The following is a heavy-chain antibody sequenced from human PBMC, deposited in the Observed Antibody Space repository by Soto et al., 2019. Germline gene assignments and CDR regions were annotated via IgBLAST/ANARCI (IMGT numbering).Heavy chain of an antibody. CDR3: VRGYSTNWHNWFDP. V-gene: IGHV3-74*01. Sequence: EVQLVESGGGLVQRGGSLRLSCAVSGFTFSSSWMHWVRQAPGKGPVWVSLIDSDWSNTNYADSEKGRFTISRDNAKYTLYLQMDSLRAEDTAVYYCVRGYSTNWHNWFDPWGQGTLVIVSS. CDR1: GFTFSSSW. CDR2: IDSDWSNT. J-gene: IGHJ5*02. D-gene: IGHD6-13*01.